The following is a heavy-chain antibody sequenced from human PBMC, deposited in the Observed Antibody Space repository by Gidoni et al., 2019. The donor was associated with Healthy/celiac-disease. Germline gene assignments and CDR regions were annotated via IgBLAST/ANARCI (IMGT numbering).Heavy chain of an antibody. D-gene: IGHD1-26*01. J-gene: IGHJ4*02. CDR3: ARDVVGATTD. Sequence: QVQLVESGGGVVQPGRSLRLSCPASGFTFSSYGMHWVRQAPGKGLEWVAVISYDGSNKYYADSVKGRFTISRDNSKNTLYLQMNSLRAEDTAVYYCARDVVGATTDWGQGTLVTVSS. CDR2: ISYDGSNK. V-gene: IGHV3-30*03. CDR1: GFTFSSYG.